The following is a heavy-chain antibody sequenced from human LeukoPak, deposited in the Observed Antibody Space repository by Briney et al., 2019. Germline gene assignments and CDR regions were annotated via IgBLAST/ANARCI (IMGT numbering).Heavy chain of an antibody. D-gene: IGHD3-16*02. CDR2: ISYDGSNK. CDR3: AKDRDLGELSFDY. CDR1: GFTFSSYG. Sequence: GGSLRLSCAASGFTFSSYGMHWVRQAPGKGLEWVAVISYDGSNKYYADSVKGRFTISRDNSKNTLYLQMNSLRAEDTAVYYCAKDRDLGELSFDYWGQGTLVTVSS. V-gene: IGHV3-30*18. J-gene: IGHJ4*02.